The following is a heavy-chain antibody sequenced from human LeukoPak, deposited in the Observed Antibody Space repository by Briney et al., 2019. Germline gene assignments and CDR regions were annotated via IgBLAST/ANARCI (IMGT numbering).Heavy chain of an antibody. CDR3: ARDGSGSYSDAFDI. V-gene: IGHV3-7*01. J-gene: IGHJ3*02. CDR1: GFTFSNYW. D-gene: IGHD1-26*01. CDR2: INQDGSEK. Sequence: PGGSLRLSCAASGFTFSNYWMSWVRQAPGKGLEWVANINQDGSEKYYVDSVKGRFTISRDNTKNSLFLQMSSLRAEDTAVYSCARDGSGSYSDAFDIWGQGTMVTVSS.